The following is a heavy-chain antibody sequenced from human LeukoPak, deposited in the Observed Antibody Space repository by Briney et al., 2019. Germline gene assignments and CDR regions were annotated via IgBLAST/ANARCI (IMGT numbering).Heavy chain of an antibody. J-gene: IGHJ6*02. CDR2: IRSKGYGGTS. V-gene: IGHV3-49*04. CDR3: SRHGGVRKRYDNSKYYFYYGMDV. Sequence: GGSLRLSCTASGFTFGDYAISWVRQAPGKGLEWVGFIRSKGYGGTSEYAASVEGRLTISRDDSKSIAYLQMNSLKTEDTAMYYCSRHGGVRKRYDNSKYYFYYGMDVWGQGTTVTVSS. D-gene: IGHD4-11*01. CDR1: GFTFGDYA.